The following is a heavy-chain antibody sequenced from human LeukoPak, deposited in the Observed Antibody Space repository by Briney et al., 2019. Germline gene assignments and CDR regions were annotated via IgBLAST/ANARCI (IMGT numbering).Heavy chain of an antibody. CDR2: ISSSGSTI. J-gene: IGHJ4*02. Sequence: GGSLRLSCAASGFTFSSYEMNWVRQAPGKGLEWVSYISSSGSTIYYADSVKGRFTISRDNAKNSLYLQMNSLRAEDTAVYYCARPMEDDWGSNDYWGRGTLVTVSS. CDR1: GFTFSSYE. V-gene: IGHV3-48*03. CDR3: ARPMEDDWGSNDY. D-gene: IGHD7-27*01.